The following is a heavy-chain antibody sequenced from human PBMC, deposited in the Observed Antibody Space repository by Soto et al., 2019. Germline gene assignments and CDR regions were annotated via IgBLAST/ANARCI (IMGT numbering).Heavy chain of an antibody. D-gene: IGHD2-15*01. J-gene: IGHJ4*02. V-gene: IGHV1-18*01. CDR2: ISAYNGNT. CDR1: GYTFTNFG. Sequence: QVQLVQSGAEVKKPGASVKVSCKASGYTFTNFGISWVRQAPGQGLEWMGWISAYNGNTNYAQNFQGRVTMPTATSTSTAYMEPRRLRSADTAVYYCARGMTPIDYWGPGTLVTAS. CDR3: ARGMTPIDY.